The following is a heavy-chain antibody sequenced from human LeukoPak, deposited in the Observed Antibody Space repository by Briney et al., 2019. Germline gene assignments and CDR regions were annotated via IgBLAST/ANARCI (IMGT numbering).Heavy chain of an antibody. D-gene: IGHD3-10*01. Sequence: PGGSLRLSCAASGFTFTEYCMTWVRQTPGKGLEWVANIKPDGSEKYYEDSMKGRFTISRDNAKNTLYLQMNSLRAEDTAVYYCAKKARVELLWFGELSSKDEYYFDYWGQGTLVTVSS. CDR2: IKPDGSEK. V-gene: IGHV3-7*03. CDR3: AKKARVELLWFGELSSKDEYYFDY. CDR1: GFTFTEYC. J-gene: IGHJ4*02.